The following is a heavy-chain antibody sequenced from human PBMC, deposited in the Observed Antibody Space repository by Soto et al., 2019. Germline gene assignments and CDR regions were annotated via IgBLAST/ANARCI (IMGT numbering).Heavy chain of an antibody. D-gene: IGHD3-10*01. CDR3: ATEGPYYGSGSYYRRSDY. V-gene: IGHV4-30-4*01. CDR2: IYYSWST. CDR1: GGSISSGDYY. Sequence: PSETLSLTCTVSGGSISSGDYYLSWIRQPPGKGLEWIGYIYYSWSTYYNPSLKSRVTISVDTSKNQFSLKLSSVTAADTAVYYGATEGPYYGSGSYYRRSDYWGQGTRVTVSS. J-gene: IGHJ4*02.